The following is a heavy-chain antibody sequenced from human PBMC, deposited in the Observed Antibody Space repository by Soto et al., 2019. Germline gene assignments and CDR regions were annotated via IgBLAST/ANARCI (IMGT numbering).Heavy chain of an antibody. CDR2: ISGDGRST. CDR3: ARVCSTTSCYGAFDI. V-gene: IGHV3-64*01. D-gene: IGHD2-2*01. CDR1: GLTFSTYA. Sequence: EVQLVESGGGLVQPGGSLRLSCAASGLTFSTYAMHWVRQAPGKGLEYVSLISGDGRSTYYANSVKGRFTISRDNSKNTLYLQMGSLRAEDMAVYYCARVCSTTSCYGAFDIWGQGTMVIVSS. J-gene: IGHJ3*02.